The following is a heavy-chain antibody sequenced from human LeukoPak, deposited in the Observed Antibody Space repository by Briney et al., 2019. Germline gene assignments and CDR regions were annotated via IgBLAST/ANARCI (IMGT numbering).Heavy chain of an antibody. CDR3: ARAYSGRSGLQVDAFDI. D-gene: IGHD6-13*01. J-gene: IGHJ3*02. V-gene: IGHV3-7*01. CDR1: GFTFSSYW. CDR2: IKQGGSEK. Sequence: GGSLRLSCAASGFTFSSYWMSWVRQAPGKGLEWVANIKQGGSEKYYVDSVKGRFTISRDNAKNSLYLQMNSLRAEDTAVYYCARAYSGRSGLQVDAFDIWGQGIMVTVSS.